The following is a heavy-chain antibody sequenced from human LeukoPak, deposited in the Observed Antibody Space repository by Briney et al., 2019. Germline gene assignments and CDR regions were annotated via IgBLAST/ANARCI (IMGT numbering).Heavy chain of an antibody. D-gene: IGHD6-6*01. V-gene: IGHV3-48*03. CDR2: ISSSGSTI. Sequence: PGGSLRLSCAASGFTFTSYAMNWVRQAPGKGLEWVSYISSSGSTIYYADSVKGRFTISRDNAKNSLYLQMNSLRAEDTAVYYCARRPRLAARPDPYGMDVWGQGTTVTVSS. CDR1: GFTFTSYA. CDR3: ARRPRLAARPDPYGMDV. J-gene: IGHJ6*02.